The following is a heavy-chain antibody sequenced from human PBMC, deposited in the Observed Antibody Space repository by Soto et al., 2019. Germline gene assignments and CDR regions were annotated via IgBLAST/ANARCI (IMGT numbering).Heavy chain of an antibody. J-gene: IGHJ4*02. V-gene: IGHV3-23*01. D-gene: IGHD6-13*01. CDR2: ISGSGGT. CDR3: VKDSLYSTSWYDFDY. Sequence: VQLLESGGGLVQPGGSLRLSCAASGFTFSSYAMNWVRQAPGKGLQWVSGISGSGGTSYADSVKGRFTISRDNSKNTLYLQMNSLRAEDTAVYYCVKDSLYSTSWYDFDYWGQGTLVTVSS. CDR1: GFTFSSYA.